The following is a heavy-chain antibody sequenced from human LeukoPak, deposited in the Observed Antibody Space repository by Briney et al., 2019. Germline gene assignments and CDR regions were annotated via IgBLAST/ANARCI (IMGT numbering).Heavy chain of an antibody. J-gene: IGHJ3*02. D-gene: IGHD3-22*01. CDR1: GFTFSNAW. Sequence: GGSLRLSCEASGFTFSNAWMSWVRQAPGKGLEWVGRIKSKADGGTSDYAAPVKGRFTISRDDQKNTLYLQMNSLKTEDAAVYYCSRVDYYDSSGYYGVDAFDIWGQGTMVTVSS. CDR2: IKSKADGGTS. CDR3: SRVDYYDSSGYYGVDAFDI. V-gene: IGHV3-15*01.